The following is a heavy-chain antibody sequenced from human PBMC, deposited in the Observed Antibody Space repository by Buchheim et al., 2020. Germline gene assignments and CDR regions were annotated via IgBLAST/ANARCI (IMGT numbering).Heavy chain of an antibody. D-gene: IGHD3-22*01. CDR3: AKDQKYYYDSSGYPNYYYYYGMDV. CDR1: GFTFSSYG. V-gene: IGHV3-30*18. CDR2: ISYDGSNK. J-gene: IGHJ6*02. Sequence: QVQLVESGGGVVQPGRSLRLSCAASGFTFSSYGMHWVRQAPGKGLEWVAVISYDGSNKYYADSVKGRFTISRDNSKKTLYLQMNSLRAEDTAVYYCAKDQKYYYDSSGYPNYYYYYGMDVWGQGTT.